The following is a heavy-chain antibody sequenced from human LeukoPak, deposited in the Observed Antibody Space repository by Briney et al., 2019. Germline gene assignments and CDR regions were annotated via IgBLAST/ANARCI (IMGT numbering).Heavy chain of an antibody. D-gene: IGHD6-13*01. J-gene: IGHJ5*02. V-gene: IGHV3-21*04. CDR1: GFTFSSHS. CDR3: ARVVRKIAAVWFDP. CDR2: ISTSSSYI. Sequence: GGSLRLSCAASGFTFSSHSMNWVRQAPGKGLEWVSSISTSSSYIYYADSLKGRFTISRDNAKNSLYLQIHSLRSDDTAVYYCARVVRKIAAVWFDPWGQGTLVTVSS.